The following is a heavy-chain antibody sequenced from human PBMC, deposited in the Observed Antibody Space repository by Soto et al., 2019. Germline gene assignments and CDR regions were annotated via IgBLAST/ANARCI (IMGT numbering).Heavy chain of an antibody. CDR2: INPSGGST. J-gene: IGHJ4*02. Sequence: QVQLVQSGAEVKKPGASVKVSCKASGYTFTSYYMHWVRQAPGQGLEWMGIINPSGGSTSYAQKFPGRVTMTRDTSTSTVYMELSSLRSEDTAVYYCAIGIAAAYAENYWGQGTLVTVSS. V-gene: IGHV1-46*01. CDR1: GYTFTSYY. D-gene: IGHD6-13*01. CDR3: AIGIAAAYAENY.